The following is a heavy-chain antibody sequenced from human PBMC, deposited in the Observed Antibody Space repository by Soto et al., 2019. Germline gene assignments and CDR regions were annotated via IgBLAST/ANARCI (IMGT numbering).Heavy chain of an antibody. V-gene: IGHV6-1*01. D-gene: IGHD6-19*01. Sequence: RSLTCAISGDSVSSNSASWHWIRQSSSRRREWLGRKHYRSKWCNDHEQYVKSRITINPDKSKNQLYLQLESVTTEETAVYYCARIEMAVTPVWGQGTLVTVSS. CDR2: KHYRSKWCN. CDR3: ARIEMAVTPV. CDR1: GDSVSSNSAS. J-gene: IGHJ4*02.